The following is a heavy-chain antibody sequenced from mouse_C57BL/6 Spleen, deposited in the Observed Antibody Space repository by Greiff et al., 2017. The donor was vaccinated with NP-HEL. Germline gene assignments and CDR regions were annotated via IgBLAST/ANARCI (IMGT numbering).Heavy chain of an antibody. D-gene: IGHD2-4*01. J-gene: IGHJ3*01. CDR1: GFTFSSYG. CDR2: ISSGGSYT. CDR3: ASLYDYEAWFAY. V-gene: IGHV5-6*02. Sequence: DVKLVESGGDLVKPGGSLKLSCAASGFTFSSYGMSWVRQTPDKRLEWVATISSGGSYTYYPDSVKGRFTISRDNAKNTLYLQMSSLKSEDTAMYYCASLYDYEAWFAYWGQGTLVTVSA.